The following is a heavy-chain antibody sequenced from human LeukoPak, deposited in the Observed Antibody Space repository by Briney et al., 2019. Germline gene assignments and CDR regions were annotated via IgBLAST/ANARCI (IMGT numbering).Heavy chain of an antibody. CDR1: GFTFDDYA. D-gene: IGHD5-12*01. CDR3: AKASLSGYDSNIDY. Sequence: GRSLRLSCAASGFTFDDYAMHWARQAPGKGLEWVSGISWNSGSIGYADSVKGRFTIPRDNAKNSLYLQMNSLRAEDTALYYCAKASLSGYDSNIDYWGQGTLVTVSS. V-gene: IGHV3-9*01. J-gene: IGHJ4*02. CDR2: ISWNSGSI.